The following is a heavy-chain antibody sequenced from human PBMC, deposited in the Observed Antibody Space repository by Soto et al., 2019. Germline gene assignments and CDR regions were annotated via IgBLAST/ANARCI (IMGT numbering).Heavy chain of an antibody. CDR1: GFTFSSYA. J-gene: IGHJ6*02. CDR2: ISYDGSNK. CDR3: ARDRTSSSYYYYGMDV. D-gene: IGHD6-6*01. V-gene: IGHV3-30-3*01. Sequence: VVSLRRSGAASGFTFSSYAMHWVRQAPCKGLEWVAVISYDGSNKYYADSVKGRFTISRDNSKNTLYLQMNSLRAEDTAVYYCARDRTSSSYYYYGMDVWGQGTTVTV.